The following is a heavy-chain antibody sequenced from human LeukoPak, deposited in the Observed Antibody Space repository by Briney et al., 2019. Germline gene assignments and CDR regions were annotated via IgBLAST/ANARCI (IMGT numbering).Heavy chain of an antibody. J-gene: IGHJ4*02. Sequence: SETLSLTCTVSGGSISSGGYYWSWIRQHPGKGLEWIGYIYYSGSTYYNPSLKSRLTISVDTSKNQFSLKLSSVTAADTAVYYCARDDSEIIDYWGQGTLVTVSS. D-gene: IGHD5-24*01. CDR2: IYYSGST. CDR3: ARDDSEIIDY. V-gene: IGHV4-31*03. CDR1: GGSISSGGYY.